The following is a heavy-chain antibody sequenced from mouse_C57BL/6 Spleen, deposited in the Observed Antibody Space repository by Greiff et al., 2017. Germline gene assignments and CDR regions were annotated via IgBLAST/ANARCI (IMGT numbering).Heavy chain of an antibody. Sequence: EVKVVESGGGLVKPGGSLKLSCAASGFTFSSYAMSWVRQTPEKRLEWVATISDGGSYTYYPDNVKGRFTISRDNAKNNLYLQMSHLKSEDTAMYYCSRGYEYDDAWFAYGGQGTLVTVSA. V-gene: IGHV5-4*03. CDR3: SRGYEYDDAWFAY. D-gene: IGHD2-4*01. J-gene: IGHJ3*01. CDR1: GFTFSSYA. CDR2: ISDGGSYT.